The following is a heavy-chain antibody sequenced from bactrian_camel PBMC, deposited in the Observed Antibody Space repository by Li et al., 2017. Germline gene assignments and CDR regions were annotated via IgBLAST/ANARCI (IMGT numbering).Heavy chain of an antibody. CDR1: GVTYGVNC. CDR3: AADIMIRGRGAC. CDR2: ILSDGTV. V-gene: IGHV3S53*01. Sequence: HVQLVESGGGTVQAGGSLRLSCVASGVTYGVNCLGWYRQAPGSQCELVAGILSDGTVYYADFEKGRFTYTQDNAKRTVTLQMTKLEPEDTAVYYCAADIMIRGRGACGGQGTQVTVS. J-gene: IGHJ4*01. D-gene: IGHD1*01.